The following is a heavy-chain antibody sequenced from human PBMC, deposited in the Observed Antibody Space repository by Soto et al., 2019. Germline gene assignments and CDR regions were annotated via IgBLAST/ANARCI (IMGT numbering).Heavy chain of an antibody. D-gene: IGHD2-21*02. CDR1: GFTFSSYA. CDR2: ISGSGGST. V-gene: IGHV3-23*01. J-gene: IGHJ2*01. CDR3: AKDPVGGDWSNWYFAL. Sequence: EVQLLESGGGLVQPGGSLRLSCAASGFTFSSYAMSWVRQAPGKGLEWVSAISGSGGSTYYADSVKGRFTISRDNSKNTLYLQIDSLRAEDTAVYYCAKDPVGGDWSNWYFALWGRGTLVTVSS.